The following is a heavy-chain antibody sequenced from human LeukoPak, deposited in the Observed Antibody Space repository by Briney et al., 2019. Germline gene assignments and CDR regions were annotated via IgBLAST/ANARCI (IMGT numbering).Heavy chain of an antibody. V-gene: IGHV3-33*01. D-gene: IGHD1-26*01. J-gene: IGHJ4*02. CDR3: ATGGGGNYLYYFDY. CDR2: IWYNGGNK. CDR1: GFTFSSYG. Sequence: GGSLRLSCAASGFTFSSYGMHWVRQAPGKGLEWVAVIWYNGGNKYYADSVKGRFTISRDNPKNTLYLQMDGLRAEDTAVYYCATGGGGNYLYYFDYWGQGTLVTVSS.